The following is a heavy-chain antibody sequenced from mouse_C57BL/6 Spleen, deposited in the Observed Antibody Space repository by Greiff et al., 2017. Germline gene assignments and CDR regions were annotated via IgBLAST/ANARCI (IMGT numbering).Heavy chain of an antibody. V-gene: IGHV1-61*01. J-gene: IGHJ4*01. CDR3: ARGNYYGSSFAMDY. CDR2: IYPSDSET. D-gene: IGHD1-1*01. CDR1: GYTFTSYW. Sequence: VQLQQPGAELVRPGSSVKLSCKASGYTFTSYWMDWVEQRPGQGLEWIGNIYPSDSETHYNQKFKDKATLTVDKSSSTAYMQLSSLTSEDSAVYYCARGNYYGSSFAMDYWGQGTSDTVSS.